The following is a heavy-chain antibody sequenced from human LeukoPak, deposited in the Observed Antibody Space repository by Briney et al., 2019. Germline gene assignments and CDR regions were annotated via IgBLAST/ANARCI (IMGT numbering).Heavy chain of an antibody. D-gene: IGHD1-26*01. Sequence: PGGSLRLSRAASGFIFSSCAMSWIRQPPGKGLEWIGYIYYSGSTNYNPSLKSRVTISVDTSKNQFSLKLSSVTAADTAVYYCARDNWELPGFDYWGQGTLVTVSS. V-gene: IGHV4-59*01. CDR1: GFIFSSCA. CDR2: IYYSGST. J-gene: IGHJ4*02. CDR3: ARDNWELPGFDY.